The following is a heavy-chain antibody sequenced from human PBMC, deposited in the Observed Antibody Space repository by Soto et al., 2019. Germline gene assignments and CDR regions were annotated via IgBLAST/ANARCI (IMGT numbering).Heavy chain of an antibody. CDR2: ISGYNGHT. D-gene: IGHD3-3*01. CDR1: GYTFTSYG. CDR3: ARVDHDFWSGQHYYFVY. V-gene: IGHV1-18*01. J-gene: IGHJ4*02. Sequence: QVQLVQSGAEVKKPGASVKVSCKASGYTFTSYGISWVRQAPGQGLEWMGWISGYNGHTNYAQKLQGRVTMTTDTSTSTAYMELGSLRSDYTAVYCCARVDHDFWSGQHYYFVYWGQGTLVTVSS.